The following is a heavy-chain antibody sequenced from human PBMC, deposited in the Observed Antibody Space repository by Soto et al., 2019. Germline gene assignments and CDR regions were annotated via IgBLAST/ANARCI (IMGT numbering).Heavy chain of an antibody. J-gene: IGHJ5*02. CDR1: GGTFSSYA. D-gene: IGHD5-12*01. V-gene: IGHV1-69*01. CDR2: IIPIFGTA. Sequence: QVQLVQSGAEVKKPGSSVKVSCKASGGTFSSYAISWVRQAPGQGLEWMGGIIPIFGTANYAQKFQGRVTITADDSTRTAYMELSRLRSEDTVVYYCARAPHTIVATIVPSSWFDPWGQGTLVTVSS. CDR3: ARAPHTIVATIVPSSWFDP.